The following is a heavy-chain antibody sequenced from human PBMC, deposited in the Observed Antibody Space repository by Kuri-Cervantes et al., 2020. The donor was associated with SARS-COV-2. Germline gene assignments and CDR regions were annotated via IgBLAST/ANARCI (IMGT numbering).Heavy chain of an antibody. V-gene: IGHV3-23*01. CDR3: AKSEGTPGLKY. J-gene: IGHJ4*02. D-gene: IGHD1-1*01. CDR2: ISGSGDSV. CDR1: GSTFSSYA. Sequence: GGSLRLSCVTSGSTFSSYAMTWVRQAPGKGLEWVSAISGSGDSVYFADSVKGRFTISRDNSKNTVFLQMDSLRAADTAVYYCAKSEGTPGLKYWGQGTLVTVSS.